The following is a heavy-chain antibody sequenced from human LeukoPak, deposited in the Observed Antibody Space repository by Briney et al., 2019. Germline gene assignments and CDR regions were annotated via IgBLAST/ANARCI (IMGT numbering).Heavy chain of an antibody. J-gene: IGHJ6*03. CDR2: IKSKTDGGTT. CDR1: GFTFSNAW. Sequence: GGSLRLSCAASGFTFSNAWMSWVRQAPGRGLEWVGRIKSKTDGGTTDYAAPVKGRFTISRDDSKNTLYLQMNSLKTEDSAVYYCTTHQEYSGSYWNYYYYMSVXGKGTXXXVSS. CDR3: TTHQEYSGSYWNYYYYMSV. V-gene: IGHV3-15*01. D-gene: IGHD1-26*01.